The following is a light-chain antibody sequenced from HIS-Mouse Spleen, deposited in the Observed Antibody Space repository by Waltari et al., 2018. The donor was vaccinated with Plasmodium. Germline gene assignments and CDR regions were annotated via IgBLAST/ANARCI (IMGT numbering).Light chain of an antibody. CDR3: YSTDSSGNHRV. CDR2: EDS. Sequence: SYELTQPPSVSVSPGQTARIPFYGAALPTKYAYWYQQKSGQAPVLVIYEDSKRPSGIPERFSGSSSGTMATLTISGAQVEDEADYYCYSTDSSGNHRVFGGGTKLTVL. J-gene: IGLJ3*02. CDR1: ALPTKY. V-gene: IGLV3-10*01.